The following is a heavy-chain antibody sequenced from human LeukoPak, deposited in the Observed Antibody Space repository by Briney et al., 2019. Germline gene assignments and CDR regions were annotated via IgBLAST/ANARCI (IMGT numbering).Heavy chain of an antibody. V-gene: IGHV3-33*01. D-gene: IGHD3-9*01. J-gene: IGHJ4*02. CDR2: IWYDGSNK. CDR1: GFTFSSYG. CDR3: ARGPSYYDILTGYSAFDY. Sequence: PGWSLRLSCAASGFTFSSYGMHWVRQAPGKGLEWVAVIWYDGSNKYYADSVKGRFTISRDNSKNTLYLQMNSLRAEDTAVYYCARGPSYYDILTGYSAFDYWGQGTLVTVSS.